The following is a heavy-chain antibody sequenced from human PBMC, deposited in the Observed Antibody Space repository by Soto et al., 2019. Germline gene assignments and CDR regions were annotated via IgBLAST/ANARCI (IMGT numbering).Heavy chain of an antibody. V-gene: IGHV4-31*03. D-gene: IGHD3-10*01. Sequence: QVQLQESGPGLVKPSQTLSLTCTVSGGSISSGGYYWSWIRQHPGKGLEWIGYIYYSGSTYYNPSIQRRVTISVDRSKNQYSLKLSSVTAADTAVYYCATAQWDTYYYGSGSYYNGDWFDPWGQGTLVTVSS. CDR1: GGSISSGGYY. CDR3: ATAQWDTYYYGSGSYYNGDWFDP. CDR2: IYYSGST. J-gene: IGHJ5*02.